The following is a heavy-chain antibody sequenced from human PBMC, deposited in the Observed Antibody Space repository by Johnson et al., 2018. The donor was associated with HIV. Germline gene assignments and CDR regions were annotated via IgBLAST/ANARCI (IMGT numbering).Heavy chain of an antibody. CDR1: GFTFSNAW. J-gene: IGHJ3*02. V-gene: IGHV3-15*01. D-gene: IGHD3-22*01. CDR2: IKSKTDGGTT. Sequence: VQLVESGGGLVKPGWSLRLSCAASGFTFSNAWMSWVRQAPGKGLEWVGRIKSKTDGGTTDYAAPVKGRFTISRDDSKNTLYLQMNSLKTEDTAVYYCTTDLGYYDSSGDAFDIWGQGTMVTVSS. CDR3: TTDLGYYDSSGDAFDI.